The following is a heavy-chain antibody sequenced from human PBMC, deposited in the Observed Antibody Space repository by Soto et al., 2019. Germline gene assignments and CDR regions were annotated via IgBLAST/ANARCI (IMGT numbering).Heavy chain of an antibody. V-gene: IGHV1-18*01. J-gene: IGHJ5*02. CDR1: GYTFTSYG. CDR3: ARDRDSDYDFWSGQPDSNFNWFDP. CDR2: ISAYNGNT. D-gene: IGHD3-3*01. Sequence: ASVKVSCKASGYTFTSYGISWVRQAPGQGLEWMGWISAYNGNTNYAQKLQGRVTMTTDTSTSTAYMELRSLRSDDTAVYYCARDRDSDYDFWSGQPDSNFNWFDPWGQGTLVTASS.